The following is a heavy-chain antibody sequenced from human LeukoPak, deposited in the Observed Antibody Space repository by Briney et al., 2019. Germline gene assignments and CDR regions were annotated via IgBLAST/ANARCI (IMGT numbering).Heavy chain of an antibody. Sequence: RASVKVSCKASGYTFTGYYMHWVRQAPGQGLEWMGWINPNSGGTNYAQKFQGRVTMTRDTSISTAYMELSRLRSDDTAVYYCARDRRLWGRAFDTWGQGTMVTVSS. CDR2: INPNSGGT. CDR3: ARDRRLWGRAFDT. J-gene: IGHJ3*02. V-gene: IGHV1-2*02. D-gene: IGHD5-18*01. CDR1: GYTFTGYY.